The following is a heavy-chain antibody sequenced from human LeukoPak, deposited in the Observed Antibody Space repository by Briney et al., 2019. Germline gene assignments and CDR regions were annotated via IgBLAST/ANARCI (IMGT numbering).Heavy chain of an antibody. Sequence: SETLSFTCAVYGGSFSNYYWSRLRQRPGKELKWSGEINHSGTTNSNPSLNRLTTISIDTSKKQVSLQLSSVTAADTAMYYCTRGAFYCDTSGVEGVWYFDYWGQGTLVTVSS. V-gene: IGHV4-34*01. J-gene: IGHJ4*02. CDR1: GGSFSNYY. D-gene: IGHD3-22*01. CDR2: INHSGTT. CDR3: TRGAFYCDTSGVEGVWYFDY.